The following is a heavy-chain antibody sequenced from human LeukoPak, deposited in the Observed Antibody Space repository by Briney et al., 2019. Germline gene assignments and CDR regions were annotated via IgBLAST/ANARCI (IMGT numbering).Heavy chain of an antibody. CDR3: SRWAIQSAFDI. CDR1: GVSISSNY. V-gene: IGHV4-59*01. Sequence: SETLSLTCTVSGVSISSNYWSWIRQSAGKGREWIGFMYDSGRNNYNPSLRGGATTSANTPTIQFSLKLRSVTVPDTAVYYCSRWAIQSAFDIWGHGTLVTASS. CDR2: MYDSGRN. D-gene: IGHD5-24*01. J-gene: IGHJ3*02.